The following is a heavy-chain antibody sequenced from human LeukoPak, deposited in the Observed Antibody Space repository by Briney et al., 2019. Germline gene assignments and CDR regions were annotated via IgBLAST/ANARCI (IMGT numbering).Heavy chain of an antibody. CDR2: IDPSDSYT. V-gene: IGHV5-10-1*01. CDR1: GYSFSSYW. Sequence: GESLKISCKGSGYSFSSYWISWVRQMPGKGLEWMGRIDPSDSYTNYSPSFQGHVTISADKSISTAYLQWSSLKASDTAMYYCARRGGYDFNDAFDIWGQGTMVTVSS. CDR3: ARRGGYDFNDAFDI. D-gene: IGHD5-12*01. J-gene: IGHJ3*02.